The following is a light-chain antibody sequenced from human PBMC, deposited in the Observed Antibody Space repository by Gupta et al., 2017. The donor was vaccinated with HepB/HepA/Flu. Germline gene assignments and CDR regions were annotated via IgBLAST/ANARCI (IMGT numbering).Light chain of an antibody. CDR3: QQRTNGHPTWT. V-gene: IGKV3-11*01. Sequence: EIVLTQSPATLSLSPGERATLSCRASQSVSRYLAWYQQKPGQAPRLLIYDASNRAQGIPARCSGSGDGTDFTLTIISRDPEDFEVYYCQQRTNGHPTWTFGQGTKVEIK. J-gene: IGKJ1*01. CDR2: DAS. CDR1: QSVSRY.